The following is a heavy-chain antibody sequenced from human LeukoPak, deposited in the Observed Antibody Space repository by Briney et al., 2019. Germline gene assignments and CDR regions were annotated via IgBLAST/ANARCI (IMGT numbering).Heavy chain of an antibody. Sequence: PGGSLTLSCEVSGFTSSTAWLTWVRQAPGKGLEWVADMRQDGSDKYYVDSVKGRFVISGNIAKNSVSLHMNRLSVEDTAVYYCARDLGEEMATIDDNDYWGQGTLVTVSS. CDR2: MRQDGSDK. CDR3: ARDLGEEMATIDDNDY. CDR1: GFTSSTAW. J-gene: IGHJ4*02. V-gene: IGHV3-7*01. D-gene: IGHD5-24*01.